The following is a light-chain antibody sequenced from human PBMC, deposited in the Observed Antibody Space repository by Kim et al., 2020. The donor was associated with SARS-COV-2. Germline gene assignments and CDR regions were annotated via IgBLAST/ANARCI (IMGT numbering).Light chain of an antibody. Sequence: ASVGDSVTITCRARQGISKFLAWYQQKPGRAPKSLIYASSSLQSAVSPKFSGSGSGTDFTLTISSLEPEDSATYYCQQYYTFPITVGQGTRLEIK. CDR3: QQYYTFPIT. J-gene: IGKJ5*01. V-gene: IGKV1-16*02. CDR2: ASS. CDR1: QGISKF.